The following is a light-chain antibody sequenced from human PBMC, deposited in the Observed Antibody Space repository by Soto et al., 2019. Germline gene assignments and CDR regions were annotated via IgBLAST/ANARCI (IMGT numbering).Light chain of an antibody. Sequence: EIVLTQSPGTLSLSPGESVTLSCRASQSVSSLYLAWYQQKPGQAPRLLIYATSSRATGIPDRFIGSGSGTDFTLTIGRREPEDFAVYYCQQYGNSPRYSFGQGTRLEIK. CDR1: QSVSSLY. CDR2: ATS. J-gene: IGKJ2*03. V-gene: IGKV3-20*01. CDR3: QQYGNSPRYS.